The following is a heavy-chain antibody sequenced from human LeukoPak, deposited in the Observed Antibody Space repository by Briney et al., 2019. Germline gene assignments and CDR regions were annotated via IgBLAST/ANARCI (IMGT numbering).Heavy chain of an antibody. CDR3: ARRGFYYGDFSLVY. D-gene: IGHD4-17*01. Sequence: ASVKVSCKASGYTLTSYGISWVRQAPGQGLEWMGWISAYNGNTNYAQKLQGRVTMTTDTSTSTAYMELRSLRSDDTAVYYCARRGFYYGDFSLVYWGQGTLVTVSS. V-gene: IGHV1-18*01. CDR2: ISAYNGNT. J-gene: IGHJ4*02. CDR1: GYTLTSYG.